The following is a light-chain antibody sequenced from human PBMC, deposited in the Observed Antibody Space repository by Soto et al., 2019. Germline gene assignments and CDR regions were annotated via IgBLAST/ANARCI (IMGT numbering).Light chain of an antibody. Sequence: EIVLTQSPATLSLSPGERATLSCRASQSVSSYLAWYQQKPGQAPRLLIYDASNRATGIPAGFSGSGSVTDFTLTISSLEPEDFAVYYCQQGSNWPRTFGQGTKVEIQ. CDR2: DAS. CDR1: QSVSSY. CDR3: QQGSNWPRT. V-gene: IGKV3-11*01. J-gene: IGKJ1*01.